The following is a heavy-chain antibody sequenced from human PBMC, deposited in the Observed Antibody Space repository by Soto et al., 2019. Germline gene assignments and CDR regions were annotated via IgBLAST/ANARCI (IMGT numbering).Heavy chain of an antibody. CDR3: ARGWNQWWYHAGYYYGMDV. CDR1: GGSISSYY. V-gene: IGHV4-59*01. Sequence: SETLSLTCTVSGGSISSYYWSWIRQPPGKGLEWIGYIYYSGSTNYNPSLKSRVTISVDTSKNQSSLKLSSVTAADTAVYYCARGWNQWWYHAGYYYGMDVWGQGTTVTVSS. CDR2: IYYSGST. J-gene: IGHJ6*02. D-gene: IGHD2-15*01.